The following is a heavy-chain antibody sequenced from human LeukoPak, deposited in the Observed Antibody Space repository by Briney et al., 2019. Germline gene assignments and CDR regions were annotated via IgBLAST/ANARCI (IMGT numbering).Heavy chain of an antibody. D-gene: IGHD3-10*01. CDR3: ARVLSYYGSGSYYQVLDWFDP. Sequence: SETLSLTCTVSGGSISSYYWSWIRQPPGKGLEWIGYMYNSGSTKYNPSLKSRVTISVDTSKNQFSLKLSSVTAADTAVYYCARVLSYYGSGSYYQVLDWFDPWGQGTLVTVSS. CDR1: GGSISSYY. CDR2: MYNSGST. J-gene: IGHJ5*02. V-gene: IGHV4-59*12.